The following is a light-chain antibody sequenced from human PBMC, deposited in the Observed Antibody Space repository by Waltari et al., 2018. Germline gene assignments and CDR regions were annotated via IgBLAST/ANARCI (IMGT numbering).Light chain of an antibody. CDR1: QSVSSSY. V-gene: IGKV3-20*01. J-gene: IGKJ2*01. Sequence: EIVLTQSPGTLSLSQGERATLSCRASQSVSSSYLAWYQQKPGQAPRLLIYGASSRATGIPDRFSGSGSGTDFTLTISRLEPEDFAVYYCQQYGSFYTFGQGTKLEIK. CDR2: GAS. CDR3: QQYGSFYT.